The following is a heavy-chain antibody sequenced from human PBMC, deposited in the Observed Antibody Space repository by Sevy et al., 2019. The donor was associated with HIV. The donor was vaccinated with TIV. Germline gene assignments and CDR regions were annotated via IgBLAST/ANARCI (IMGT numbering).Heavy chain of an antibody. CDR2: LYSTGAT. CDR3: ATPLPSGWYEGTGGYFDL. D-gene: IGHD6-19*01. V-gene: IGHV4-39*01. CDR1: GGSISSSSYY. Sequence: SETLSLTCTISGGSISSSSYYWGWIRQPPGKGLEWMGSLYSTGATSYTPSLESPVTVSADTSRNRFYLKLDSVSAADTAVYYGATPLPSGWYEGTGGYFDLWGRGTLVTVSS. J-gene: IGHJ2*01.